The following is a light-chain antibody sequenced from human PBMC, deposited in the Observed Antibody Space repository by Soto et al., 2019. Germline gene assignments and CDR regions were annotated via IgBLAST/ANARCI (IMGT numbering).Light chain of an antibody. CDR2: GNS. Sequence: SVLTQPPSVSWAPGQRVTISCTGSSSNIGAGYDVHWYQQLPGTAPKLLIYGNSNRPSGVPDRFSGSKSGTSASLAITGLQAEDEADYYCQSYDSSLKVFGTGTKVTVL. CDR3: QSYDSSLKV. V-gene: IGLV1-40*01. J-gene: IGLJ1*01. CDR1: SSNIGAGYD.